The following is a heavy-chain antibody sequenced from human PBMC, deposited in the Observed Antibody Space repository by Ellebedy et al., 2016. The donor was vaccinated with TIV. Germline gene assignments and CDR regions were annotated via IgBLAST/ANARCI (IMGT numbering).Heavy chain of an antibody. CDR2: ISSSSSQI. CDR3: ARDRLGGNNWFDP. V-gene: IGHV3-21*01. CDR1: GFTFSSYS. Sequence: GGSLRLSCAASGFTFSSYSMNWVRQAPGKGLEWVSSISSSSSQIFYGGSVKGRFTISRDNAKNALYLQMNSLRAEDTAIYYCARDRLGGNNWFDPWGQGTLVTVSS. D-gene: IGHD4-23*01. J-gene: IGHJ5*02.